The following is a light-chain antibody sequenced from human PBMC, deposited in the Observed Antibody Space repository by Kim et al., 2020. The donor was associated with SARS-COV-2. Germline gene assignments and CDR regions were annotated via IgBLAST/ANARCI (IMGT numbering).Light chain of an antibody. CDR1: QSLSSEY. CDR2: GAS. J-gene: IGKJ2*01. V-gene: IGKV3-20*01. CDR3: QQYTRSPPAYT. Sequence: GERATQACRASQSLSSEYLAWYQRTASQPPRLLICGASSRDAGIPDGLSGSGSGTDFTLTISRLEPEDFAVYYCQQYTRSPPAYTFGQGTKLEI.